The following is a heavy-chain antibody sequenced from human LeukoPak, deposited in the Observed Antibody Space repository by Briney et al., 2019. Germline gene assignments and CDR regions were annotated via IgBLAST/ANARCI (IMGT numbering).Heavy chain of an antibody. D-gene: IGHD6-19*01. J-gene: IGHJ4*02. Sequence: QPGRSLRLSCAASGFTFSSYGMHWVRQAPGKGLEWVSVIYSGGSTYYADSVKGRFTISRDNSKNTLYLQMNSLRAEDTAVYYCARDSGWYSGPYYFDYWGQGTLVTVSS. CDR1: GFTFSSYG. CDR2: IYSGGST. V-gene: IGHV3-NL1*01. CDR3: ARDSGWYSGPYYFDY.